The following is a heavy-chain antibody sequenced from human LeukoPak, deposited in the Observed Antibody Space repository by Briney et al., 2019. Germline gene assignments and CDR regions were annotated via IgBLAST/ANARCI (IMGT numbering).Heavy chain of an antibody. CDR2: ISYDGSNK. CDR3: ARDRIVEQWFGFDY. D-gene: IGHD6-19*01. Sequence: GGSLRLSCAASGFTLSSYAMHWVRQAPGKGLGWGAVISYDGSNKYYARSVKGRFTISRDNSKNTLYLQMNSLRAEDTAVYYCARDRIVEQWFGFDYWGQGTLVTVSS. V-gene: IGHV3-30*04. CDR1: GFTLSSYA. J-gene: IGHJ4*02.